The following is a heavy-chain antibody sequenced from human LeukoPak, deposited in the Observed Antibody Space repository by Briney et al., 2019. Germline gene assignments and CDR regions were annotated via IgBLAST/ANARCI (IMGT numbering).Heavy chain of an antibody. Sequence: PSETLSLTCTVSGGSISNNYWSWIRQTPGRGLEWIGYIYYTGSTNYSPSLESRVTISLDTSKNQFSLKLRSVTAADTAVYYCARGLPYASPRAGNWGQGTLVTVSS. CDR2: IYYTGST. CDR3: ARGLPYASPRAGN. V-gene: IGHV4-59*01. CDR1: GGSISNNY. J-gene: IGHJ4*02. D-gene: IGHD2-2*01.